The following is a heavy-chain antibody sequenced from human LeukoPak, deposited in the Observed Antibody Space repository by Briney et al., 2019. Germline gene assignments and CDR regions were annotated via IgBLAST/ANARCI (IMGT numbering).Heavy chain of an antibody. V-gene: IGHV3-23*01. CDR3: AQDQYDSSGPYDS. D-gene: IGHD3-22*01. CDR1: GFTFSRYG. Sequence: GGSLRLSCAATGFTFSRYGMSWVRQAPGKGLEWVSLISGSGTSTKYADSVKGRFTISRDNIKNTLLLQMNSLRADDTAVYYCAQDQYDSSGPYDSWGQGTLVTVSS. CDR2: ISGSGTST. J-gene: IGHJ4*02.